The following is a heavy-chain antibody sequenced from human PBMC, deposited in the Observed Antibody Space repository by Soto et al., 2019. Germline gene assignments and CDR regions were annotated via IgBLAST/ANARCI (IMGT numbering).Heavy chain of an antibody. D-gene: IGHD6-19*01. CDR1: GFTFNTHA. V-gene: IGHV3-30-3*01. CDR2: TSYDGGNK. CDR3: AWYGSGYPG. J-gene: IGHJ4*02. Sequence: QVQLVESGGGVVQPGGSLRLTCAASGFTFNTHAMHWVRQAPGEGLEWVAVTSYDGGNKYYADSVKGRFTISRDNSKNTLYLQMNSLRGEDTAVYYWAWYGSGYPGWGQGTLVTVSS.